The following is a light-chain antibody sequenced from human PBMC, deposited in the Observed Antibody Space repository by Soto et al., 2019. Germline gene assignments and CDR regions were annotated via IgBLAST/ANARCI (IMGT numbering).Light chain of an antibody. Sequence: EIVLTQSPGTLSLSPGERATLSCRASQSVSSSYLAWYQQKPGQAPRLLIYGASNRATGIPDRFSGSGSGTDFTLTIASLQPDDFATYYCQQYGTFSGTFGPGTKVDIK. CDR1: QSVSSSY. J-gene: IGKJ1*01. CDR2: GAS. V-gene: IGKV3-20*01. CDR3: QQYGTFSGT.